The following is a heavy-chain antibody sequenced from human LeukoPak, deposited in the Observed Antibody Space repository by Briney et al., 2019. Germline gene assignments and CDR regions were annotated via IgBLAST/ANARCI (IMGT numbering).Heavy chain of an antibody. Sequence: GGSLRLSCAASGFTFSSYSMNWVRQAPGKGLEWVSYISSSSSTIYYADSVKGRFTISRDNAKNSLYLQMNSLRAEDTAVYYCATPFGPGGYMDVWGKGTTVTVSS. CDR2: ISSSSSTI. V-gene: IGHV3-48*01. CDR1: GFTFSSYS. J-gene: IGHJ6*03. D-gene: IGHD3-16*01. CDR3: ATPFGPGGYMDV.